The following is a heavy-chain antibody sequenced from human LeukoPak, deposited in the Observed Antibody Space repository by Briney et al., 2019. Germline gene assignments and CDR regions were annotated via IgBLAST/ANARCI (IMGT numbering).Heavy chain of an antibody. V-gene: IGHV3-30*04. D-gene: IGHD2-2*02. CDR2: ISYDGSNK. CDR3: ARGYCSSTSCYNDY. Sequence: GRSLRLSCAASGFTVSNWALHWVRQAPGKGLEWVAAISYDGSNKFYADSVKGRFTISRDNSKNSLDLQMNSLRAEDTAVYYCARGYCSSTSCYNDYWGQGTLVTVSS. J-gene: IGHJ4*02. CDR1: GFTVSNWA.